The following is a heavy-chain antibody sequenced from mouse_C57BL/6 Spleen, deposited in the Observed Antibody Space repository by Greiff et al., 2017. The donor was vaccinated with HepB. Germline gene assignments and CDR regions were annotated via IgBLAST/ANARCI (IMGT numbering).Heavy chain of an antibody. CDR2: ISGGGGNT. J-gene: IGHJ4*01. Sequence: EVNVVESGGGLVKPGGSLKLSCAASGFTFSSYTMSWVRQTPEKRLEWVATISGGGGNTYYPDSVKGRFTISRDNAKNTLDLQMSSLRSEDTALYYCAREAGKGGMDYWGQGTSVTVSS. V-gene: IGHV5-9*04. CDR1: GFTFSSYT. D-gene: IGHD2-1*01. CDR3: AREAGKGGMDY.